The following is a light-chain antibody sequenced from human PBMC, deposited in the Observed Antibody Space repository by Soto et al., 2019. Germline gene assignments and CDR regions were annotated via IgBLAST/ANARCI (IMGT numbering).Light chain of an antibody. Sequence: DIQMTQSPSSVSASVGDRVTITCRASQGIASWLAWYQQKPGKAPKLLIYASSNLQGEVPSRFSGSGSGTDFTLTINSLQPEDFATYFCQQDISFPFTFGPGTKVDAK. CDR3: QQDISFPFT. J-gene: IGKJ3*01. V-gene: IGKV1-12*01. CDR1: QGIASW. CDR2: ASS.